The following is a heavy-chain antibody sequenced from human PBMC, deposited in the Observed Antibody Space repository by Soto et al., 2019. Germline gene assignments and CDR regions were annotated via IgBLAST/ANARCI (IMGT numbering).Heavy chain of an antibody. D-gene: IGHD3-10*01. CDR3: ARVRFGELYPEYYFDY. V-gene: IGHV4-59*11. Sequence: SVTLPLTWTVSGGSISSHYWSWIRQPPGKGLEWIGYIYYSGSTNYNPSLKSRVTISVDTSKNQFSLKLSSVTAADTAVYYCARVRFGELYPEYYFDYWGQGTLVTVSS. CDR2: IYYSGST. CDR1: GGSISSHY. J-gene: IGHJ4*02.